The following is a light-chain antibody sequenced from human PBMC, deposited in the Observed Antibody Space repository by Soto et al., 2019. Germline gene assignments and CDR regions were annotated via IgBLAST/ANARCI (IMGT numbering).Light chain of an antibody. J-gene: IGKJ1*01. Sequence: DIQMTQSPSSLSASVGDRVTITXXASQSISSYLNWYXQKXGKAPKXXXYAASSLQSGVPSRFSGSGSGTDFTLTISSLQPEDFETYYCQQSYSNPWTFGQGTKVDIK. V-gene: IGKV1-39*01. CDR1: QSISSY. CDR2: AAS. CDR3: QQSYSNPWT.